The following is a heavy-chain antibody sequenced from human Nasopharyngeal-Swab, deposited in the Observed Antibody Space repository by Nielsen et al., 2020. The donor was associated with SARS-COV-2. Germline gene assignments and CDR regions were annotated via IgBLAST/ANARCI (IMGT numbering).Heavy chain of an antibody. D-gene: IGHD6-19*01. J-gene: IGHJ4*02. Sequence: GGSLRLSCAASGFGFSAFAMSWVRQAPGKGLEWVSAAGGNDGSTFYADSVRGRFTISRDNSKNTLYLQMNSLRAEDTALYYCAKKYGTRGWYVGLDYWGQGTQVTASS. V-gene: IGHV3-23*01. CDR2: AGGNDGST. CDR1: GFGFSAFA. CDR3: AKKYGTRGWYVGLDY.